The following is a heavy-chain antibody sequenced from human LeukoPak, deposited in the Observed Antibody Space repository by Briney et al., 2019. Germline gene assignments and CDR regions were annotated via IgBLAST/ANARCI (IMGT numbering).Heavy chain of an antibody. CDR1: GGSFSGYY. CDR3: ARHQAVGATSEYFAY. J-gene: IGHJ4*02. Sequence: SETLSLTCAVNGGSFSGYYWSGIRQPPGKGLEGIGRMGYTGNTYYNASRTSRGIISIDTTKNQFSLNLSSVSAADTAVYYCARHQAVGATSEYFAYWGQGTLVPVSS. CDR2: MGYTGNT. V-gene: IGHV4-34*01. D-gene: IGHD1-26*01.